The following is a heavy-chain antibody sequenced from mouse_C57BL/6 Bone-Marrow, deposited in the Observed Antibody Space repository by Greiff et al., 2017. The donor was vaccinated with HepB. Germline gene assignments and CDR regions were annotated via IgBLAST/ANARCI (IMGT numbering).Heavy chain of an antibody. Sequence: VQLKESGPVLVKPGASVKMSCKASGYTFTDYYMNWVKQSHGKSLEWIGVINPYNGGTSYNQKFKGKATLTVDKSSSTAYMELNSLTSEDSAVYYCARSYGVDYWGQGTTLTVSS. J-gene: IGHJ2*01. V-gene: IGHV1-19*01. CDR2: INPYNGGT. CDR3: ARSYGVDY. CDR1: GYTFTDYY. D-gene: IGHD1-1*01.